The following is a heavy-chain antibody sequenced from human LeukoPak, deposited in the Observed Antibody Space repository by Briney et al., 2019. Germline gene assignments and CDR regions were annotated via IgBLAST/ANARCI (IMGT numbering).Heavy chain of an antibody. CDR1: GGSISSGDYY. Sequence: SQTLSLTCTVSGGSISSGDYYWSWIRQPPGKGLEWIGYIYYSGSTYYNPSLKSRVTISVDTSKNQFSLKLSSATAADTAVYYCAANWNDGGSDDYWGQGTLVTVSS. V-gene: IGHV4-30-4*08. CDR2: IYYSGST. J-gene: IGHJ4*02. CDR3: AANWNDGGSDDY. D-gene: IGHD1-1*01.